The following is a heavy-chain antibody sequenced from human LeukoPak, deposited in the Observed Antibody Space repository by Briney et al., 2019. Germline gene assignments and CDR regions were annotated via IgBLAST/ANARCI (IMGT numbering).Heavy chain of an antibody. CDR3: VKREGYGLIDY. CDR1: GDSISAYY. D-gene: IGHD5-12*01. J-gene: IGHJ4*02. Sequence: SETLSLSCTVSGDSISAYYWSWIRQPPGKGLEWVGFISYSGNTNYNRSLESRVTISMDTSKNRFSLNLSSVTAADTAMYYCVKREGYGLIDYWGQGTRVTVSS. V-gene: IGHV4-59*08. CDR2: ISYSGNT.